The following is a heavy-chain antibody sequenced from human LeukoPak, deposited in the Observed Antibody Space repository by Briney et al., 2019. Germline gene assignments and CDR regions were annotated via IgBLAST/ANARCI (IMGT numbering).Heavy chain of an antibody. CDR3: ARENYYGSGSYSRYYYYMDV. CDR2: ISSSGSTI. CDR1: GFTFSSYE. J-gene: IGHJ6*03. V-gene: IGHV3-48*03. Sequence: GGSLRLSCAASGFTFSSYEMNWVRQAPGKGLEWVSYISSSGSTIYYADSVKGRFTISRDNAKNSLYLQMNSLRAEDTAVYYCARENYYGSGSYSRYYYYMDVWGKGATVTISS. D-gene: IGHD3-10*01.